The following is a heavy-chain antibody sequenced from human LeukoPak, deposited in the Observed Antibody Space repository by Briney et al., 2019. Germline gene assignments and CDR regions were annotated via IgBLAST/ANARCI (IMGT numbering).Heavy chain of an antibody. CDR3: ARWYSGYDYNSLRAFDI. D-gene: IGHD5-12*01. CDR1: GGSISSSSHY. CDR2: IYYSGST. J-gene: IGHJ3*02. Sequence: PSETLSLTYTVSGGSISSSSHYWGWIRQPPGKGLEWIGSIYYSGSTYYNPSLKSRVTISVDTSKNQFSLKLSSVTAADTAVYYCARWYSGYDYNSLRAFDIWGQGTMVTVSS. V-gene: IGHV4-39*01.